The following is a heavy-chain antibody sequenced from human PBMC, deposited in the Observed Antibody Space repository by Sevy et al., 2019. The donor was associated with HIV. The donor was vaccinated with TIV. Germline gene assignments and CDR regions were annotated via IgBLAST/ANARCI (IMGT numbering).Heavy chain of an antibody. CDR1: GGSITSLY. Sequence: SETLSLTCTVSGGSITSLYWNWIRQPPGKGLEWIANIYYNGHINYNPSLKSRVTLSLDTSKNRFTLRLSSVTAADTAMYYCAGENAWGRGYSWGQRTLVTVSS. CDR2: IYYNGHI. V-gene: IGHV4-59*08. J-gene: IGHJ4*02. CDR3: AGENAWGRGYS. D-gene: IGHD1-26*01.